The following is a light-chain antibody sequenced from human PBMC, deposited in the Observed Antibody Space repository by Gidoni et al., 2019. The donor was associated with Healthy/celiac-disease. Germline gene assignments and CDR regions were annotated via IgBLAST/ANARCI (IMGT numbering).Light chain of an antibody. CDR3: QQYNSYSRT. J-gene: IGKJ1*01. CDR1: QSIRSW. V-gene: IGKV1-5*03. Sequence: DIQMTQSPSTLSASVGDRVTITCRAIQSIRSWLAWYQQKPGKAHKLLIYKASSLESGVPSRFSGSGSGTEFTLTISSLQPDDFATYYCQQYNSYSRTFGQGTKVEIK. CDR2: KAS.